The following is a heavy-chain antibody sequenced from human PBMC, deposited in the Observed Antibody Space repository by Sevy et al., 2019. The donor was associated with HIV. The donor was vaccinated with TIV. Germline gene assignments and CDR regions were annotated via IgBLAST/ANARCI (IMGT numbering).Heavy chain of an antibody. D-gene: IGHD6-13*01. J-gene: IGHJ4*01. CDR1: DDSINSYY. Sequence: SEILSLTCTVSDDSINSYYWSWIRQPPGKGLEWIGYIYNNIGSTSYCPALTSRVTISVDTSKNQFSLKLTSVTAADTAVYYCARGAVVIGSAATPVLDFWGHGSLVTVSS. V-gene: IGHV4-59*08. CDR3: ARGAVVIGSAATPVLDF. CDR2: IYNNIGST.